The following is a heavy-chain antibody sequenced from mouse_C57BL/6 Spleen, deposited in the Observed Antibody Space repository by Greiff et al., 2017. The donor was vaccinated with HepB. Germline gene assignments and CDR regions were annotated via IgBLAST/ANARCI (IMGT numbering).Heavy chain of an antibody. J-gene: IGHJ4*01. D-gene: IGHD1-1*01. Sequence: VKLMESGPELVKPGASVKISCKASGYAFSSSWMNWVKQRPGKGLEWIGRIYPGDGDTNYNGKFKGKATLTADKSSSTAYMQLRSLTSEDSAVYCCARSPITTGYYYAMDYWGQGTSVTVSS. CDR2: IYPGDGDT. CDR3: ARSPITTGYYYAMDY. CDR1: GYAFSSSW. V-gene: IGHV1-82*01.